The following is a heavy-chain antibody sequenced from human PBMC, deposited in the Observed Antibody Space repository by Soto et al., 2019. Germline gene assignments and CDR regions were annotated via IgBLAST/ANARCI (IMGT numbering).Heavy chain of an antibody. CDR2: INPSGGST. Sequence: VASVKVSCKASGYTFTSYYMHWVRQAPGQGLEWMGIINPSGGSTSYAQKFQGRVTMTRDTSTSTVYMELSSLRSEDTAVYYCARDLKFKGYCSGGSCYNYYYYGMDVWGQGTTVTVSS. J-gene: IGHJ6*02. CDR3: ARDLKFKGYCSGGSCYNYYYYGMDV. D-gene: IGHD2-15*01. V-gene: IGHV1-46*01. CDR1: GYTFTSYY.